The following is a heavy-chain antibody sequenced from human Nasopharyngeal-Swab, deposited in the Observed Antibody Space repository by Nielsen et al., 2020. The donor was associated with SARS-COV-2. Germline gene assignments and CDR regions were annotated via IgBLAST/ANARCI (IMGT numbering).Heavy chain of an antibody. D-gene: IGHD5-18*01. V-gene: IGHV5-51*01. CDR3: ARFVDTAMADY. CDR1: GYSFTSYW. Sequence: KVSCKGSGYSFTSYWIGWVRQMPGKGLEWMGIIYPGDSDTRHSPSFQGQVTISADKSISTAYLQWSSLKASDTAMYYCARFVDTAMADYWGQGTLVTVSS. J-gene: IGHJ4*02. CDR2: IYPGDSDT.